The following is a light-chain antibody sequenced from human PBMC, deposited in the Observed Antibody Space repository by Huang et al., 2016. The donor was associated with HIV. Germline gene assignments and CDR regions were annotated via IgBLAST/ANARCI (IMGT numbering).Light chain of an antibody. J-gene: IGKJ1*01. CDR2: GAS. CDR1: QSVSSN. Sequence: SCSASQSVSSNLAWFQQKPGQAPRLLIYGASTRATGISARFSGSGSGSEFTLTISSLQSEDFAVYYCQQYNDWLWTFGQGTKVEIK. CDR3: QQYNDWLWT. V-gene: IGKV3-15*01.